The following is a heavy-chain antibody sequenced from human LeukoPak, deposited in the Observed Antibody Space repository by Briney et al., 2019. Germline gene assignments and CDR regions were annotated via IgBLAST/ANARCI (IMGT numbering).Heavy chain of an antibody. CDR2: ISASGNTK. CDR1: GFTFSSYE. J-gene: IGHJ4*02. D-gene: IGHD4-17*01. Sequence: GGSLRLSCAASGFTFSSYEVIWVRQAPGKGLEWVSYISASGNTKYYADSVKGRFTISRDNSKNTLYLQMNSLRAEDTAVYYCAKLVVGDYDYWGQGTLVTVSS. CDR3: AKLVVGDYDY. V-gene: IGHV3-48*03.